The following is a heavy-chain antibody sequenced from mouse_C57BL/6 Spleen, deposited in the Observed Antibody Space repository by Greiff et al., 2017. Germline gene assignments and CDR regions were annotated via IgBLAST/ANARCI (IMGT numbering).Heavy chain of an antibody. CDR3: ASTTAGYLDY. J-gene: IGHJ2*01. CDR1: GFTFSDYG. Sequence: EVQVVESGGGLVKPGGSLKLSCAASGFTFSDYGMHWVHQAPEKGLEWVAYISSGSSTIYYADTVKGRFTISRDNAKNTLFLQMTSLRSEDTAMYYCASTTAGYLDYWGQGTTLTVSS. CDR2: ISSGSSTI. D-gene: IGHD1-2*01. V-gene: IGHV5-17*01.